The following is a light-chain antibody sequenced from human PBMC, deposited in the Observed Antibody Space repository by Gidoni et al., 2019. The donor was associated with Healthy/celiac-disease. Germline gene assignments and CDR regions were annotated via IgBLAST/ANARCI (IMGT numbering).Light chain of an antibody. V-gene: IGLV2-14*01. CDR3: SSYTSSSTV. CDR2: DVS. J-gene: IGLJ2*01. CDR1: SSDVGGYNY. Sequence: QSALTQPAYVSGSPGQSITIPCPGTSSDVGGYNYVSWYQQHPGKAPKLRIYDVSNRPSGVSNLFSGSKSGNTASLTISGLQAEDEAYYYCSSYTSSSTVFGGGTKLTVL.